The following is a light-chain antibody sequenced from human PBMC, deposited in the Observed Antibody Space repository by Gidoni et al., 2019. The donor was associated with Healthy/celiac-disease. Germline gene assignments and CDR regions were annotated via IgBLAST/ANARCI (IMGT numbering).Light chain of an antibody. J-gene: IGKJ2*01. V-gene: IGKV3-20*01. Sequence: IVLTHYPGTLSLYPGERTTLSCRASQRVSSSYLAWYQQKPGQAPRLLIYGASSRATGIPDRFSGSGSGTDLTLTISRLESEDFAVYYCQQYGSSPPYTFGQGTKLEIK. CDR2: GAS. CDR1: QRVSSSY. CDR3: QQYGSSPPYT.